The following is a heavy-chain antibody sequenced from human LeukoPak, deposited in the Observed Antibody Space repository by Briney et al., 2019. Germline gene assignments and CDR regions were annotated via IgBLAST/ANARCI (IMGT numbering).Heavy chain of an antibody. CDR1: GFTFSTYA. D-gene: IGHD2-2*02. Sequence: GGSLRLSCAASGFTFSTYAMSWVRQAPGKGLEWVSNIGGTGGNTYHADSVKGRFTISRDNSKNTLYLQMNSLRAGDTAVYYCAKAAILMNFDYWGQGTLVTVSS. J-gene: IGHJ4*02. V-gene: IGHV3-23*01. CDR3: AKAAILMNFDY. CDR2: IGGTGGNT.